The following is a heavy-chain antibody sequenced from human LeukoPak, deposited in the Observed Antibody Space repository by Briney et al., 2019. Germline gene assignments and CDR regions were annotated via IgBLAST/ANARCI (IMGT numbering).Heavy chain of an antibody. CDR2: INQGGGDT. Sequence: GGSLRLSCAASGFTFRTCWMSWVRQAPGKGLEWVASINQGGGDTYYVESVKGRFTISRDNAMNSFFLQMNNLRVEDTAVYYCARPLGDRTIYDYWGQGTLVTVSS. J-gene: IGHJ4*02. V-gene: IGHV3-7*01. CDR3: ARPLGDRTIYDY. D-gene: IGHD2-21*01. CDR1: GFTFRTCW.